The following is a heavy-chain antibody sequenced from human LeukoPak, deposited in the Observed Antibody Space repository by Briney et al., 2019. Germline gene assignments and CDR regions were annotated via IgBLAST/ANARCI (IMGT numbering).Heavy chain of an antibody. CDR2: VNPSGGRT. CDR3: ARGVGARFDY. J-gene: IGHJ4*02. V-gene: IGHV1-46*01. D-gene: IGHD1-26*01. Sequence: ASVKVSCKASGYTFSNYYMHWVRQAPGQGLEWMGIVNPSGGRTSYAQKFQGRVTMTRDTSTSTVYMELSSLRSEDTAVYYCARGVGARFDYWGQGTLVTVSS. CDR1: GYTFSNYY.